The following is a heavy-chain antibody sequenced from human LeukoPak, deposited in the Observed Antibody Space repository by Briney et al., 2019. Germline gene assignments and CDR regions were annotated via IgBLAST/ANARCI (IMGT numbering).Heavy chain of an antibody. CDR1: XGTFISYA. V-gene: IGHV1-2*06. CDR2: INPNSGGT. D-gene: IGHD6-6*01. Sequence: GAAGXXXXKXSXGTFISYAISWVRQAPGQGKERMGRINPNSGGTNYAQKVQGRGTITRDTAISTDYMEVRRQRDKDKAVYYCARDAGYSSSSKDAFDIWGQGTMVTVSS. CDR3: ARDAGYSSSSKDAFDI. J-gene: IGHJ3*02.